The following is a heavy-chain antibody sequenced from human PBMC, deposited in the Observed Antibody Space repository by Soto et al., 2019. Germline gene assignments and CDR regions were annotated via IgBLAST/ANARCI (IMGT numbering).Heavy chain of an antibody. D-gene: IGHD3-22*01. V-gene: IGHV3-30*18. CDR1: GFTFSTYG. CDR2: ISFDGSNK. CDR3: AKDAVVVTTGYGMDV. Sequence: QVQLVESGGGVVQPGRSLRLSCAASGFTFSTYGMHWVRQAPDKGLEWVAVISFDGSNKYYADSVKGRFTISRDNSKNTLYLQVNSLRAEDTAVYYCAKDAVVVTTGYGMDVWGQGTTVTVSS. J-gene: IGHJ6*02.